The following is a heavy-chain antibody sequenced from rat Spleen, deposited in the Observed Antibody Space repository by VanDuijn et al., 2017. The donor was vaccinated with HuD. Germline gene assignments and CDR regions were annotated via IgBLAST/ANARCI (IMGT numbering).Heavy chain of an antibody. CDR1: GFTFSNYY. CDR3: TGGDWSGYFDY. CDR2: ITNSGDNT. Sequence: EVQLVQSGGGLVQPGSPLKLSCAASGFTFSNYYMAWVRQAPTKGLEWVASITNSGDNTYYRDSVKGRFTISSDNAKSTLYLQMDSLSSEDTATYYCTGGDWSGYFDYWGQGVMVTVSS. V-gene: IGHV5-25*01. D-gene: IGHD1-1*01. J-gene: IGHJ2*01.